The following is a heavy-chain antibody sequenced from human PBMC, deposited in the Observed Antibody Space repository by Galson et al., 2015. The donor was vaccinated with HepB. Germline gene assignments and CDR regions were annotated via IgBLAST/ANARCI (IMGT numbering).Heavy chain of an antibody. Sequence: SLRLSCAASGFTFSSYSMNWVRQAPGKGLEWVSSISSSSSYIYYADSVKGRFTISRDNAKNSLYLQMNSLRARDTAVYYCARDRHSSSWYDYWGQGTLVTVSS. CDR1: GFTFSSYS. CDR2: ISSSSSYI. CDR3: ARDRHSSSWYDY. J-gene: IGHJ4*02. V-gene: IGHV3-21*01. D-gene: IGHD6-13*01.